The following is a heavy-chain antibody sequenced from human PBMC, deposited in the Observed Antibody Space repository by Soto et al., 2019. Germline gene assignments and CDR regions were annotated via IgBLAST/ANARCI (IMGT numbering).Heavy chain of an antibody. CDR2: IYTSGST. CDR3: ARDRDSAVAGTNYWFDP. J-gene: IGHJ5*02. D-gene: IGHD6-19*01. CDR1: GGSISSYY. V-gene: IGHV4-4*07. Sequence: KPSETLSLTCTVSGGSISSYYWSWIRQPAGKGLEWIGRIYTSGSTNYNPSLKSRVTMSVDTSKNQFSLKLSSVTAADTAVYYCARDRDSAVAGTNYWFDPWGQGTLVTVSS.